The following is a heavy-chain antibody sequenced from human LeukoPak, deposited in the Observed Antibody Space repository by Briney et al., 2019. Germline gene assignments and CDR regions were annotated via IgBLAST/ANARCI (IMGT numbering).Heavy chain of an antibody. CDR2: IIPNSGGT. D-gene: IGHD3-10*01. V-gene: IGHV1-2*02. J-gene: IGHJ6*03. CDR3: AENDRGHYYFSIAV. CDR1: GYSITYYS. Sequence: GASVKVSFKASGYSITYYSMHCVRQAPGQGREWMGWIIPNSGGTNFAQKFQGRVTMTSDTSISTAYMELTRLTSDDTAVYYCAENDRGHYYFSIAVWGKGSTVTVSS.